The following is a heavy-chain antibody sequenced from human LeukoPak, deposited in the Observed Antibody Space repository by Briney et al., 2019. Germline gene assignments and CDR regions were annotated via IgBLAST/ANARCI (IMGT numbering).Heavy chain of an antibody. V-gene: IGHV3-21*01. CDR3: ARDRNYYDSSGYYSLVDY. CDR1: GFTFSTYN. D-gene: IGHD3-22*01. J-gene: IGHJ4*02. CDR2: ISINSGYI. Sequence: PGGSLRLSCAASGFTFSTYNMNWVRQAPGKGLEWVSSISINSGYIYYANPVKGRFTISRDNAKNSLYLQMNSLRAEDTAVYYCARDRNYYDSSGYYSLVDYWGQGTLVTVSS.